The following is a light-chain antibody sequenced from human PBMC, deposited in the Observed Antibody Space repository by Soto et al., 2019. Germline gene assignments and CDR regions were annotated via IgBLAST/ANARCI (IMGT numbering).Light chain of an antibody. CDR2: GNR. J-gene: IGLJ2*01. Sequence: QSVLTQPPSVSGAPGQRVTISCTGTSSNIGAGYDVHWYQRLPGTAPKLLIYGNRNRPSGVPDRFSGSKSGTSASLAITGLQAEDEADYYYQSYDSSLSTPVVFGGGTKLTVL. CDR1: SSNIGAGYD. CDR3: QSYDSSLSTPVV. V-gene: IGLV1-40*01.